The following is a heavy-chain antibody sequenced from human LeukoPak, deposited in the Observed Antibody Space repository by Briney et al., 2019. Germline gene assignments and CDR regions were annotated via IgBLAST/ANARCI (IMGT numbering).Heavy chain of an antibody. Sequence: PGGSLRLSCAASGFTFSSYGMHWVRQAPGKGLEWVAVISYDGSNKYYADSVKGRFTISRDNSKNTLYLQMNSLRAEDTGVYFCARLPTFYYDSSGYHYDYWGQGTLVTVSS. CDR1: GFTFSSYG. CDR3: ARLPTFYYDSSGYHYDY. CDR2: ISYDGSNK. D-gene: IGHD3-22*01. V-gene: IGHV3-30*03. J-gene: IGHJ4*02.